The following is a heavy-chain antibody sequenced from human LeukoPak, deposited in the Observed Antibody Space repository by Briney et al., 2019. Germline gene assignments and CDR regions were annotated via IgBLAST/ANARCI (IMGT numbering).Heavy chain of an antibody. Sequence: PSETLSLTCTVSGGSISSYSWSWIRQPPGKGLEWIGYIYYSGSTNYNPSLKSRVTISVDTSKNQFSLKLSSVTAADTAVYYCARHIERYNYYSMDVWGQGTTVTVSS. D-gene: IGHD2-15*01. V-gene: IGHV4-59*08. CDR1: GGSISSYS. CDR3: ARHIERYNYYSMDV. J-gene: IGHJ6*02. CDR2: IYYSGST.